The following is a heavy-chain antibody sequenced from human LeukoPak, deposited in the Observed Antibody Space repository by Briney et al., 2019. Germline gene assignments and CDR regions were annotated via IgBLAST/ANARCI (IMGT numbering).Heavy chain of an antibody. D-gene: IGHD1-14*01. J-gene: IGHJ4*02. CDR1: GYTFTGYY. V-gene: IGHV1-2*02. CDR3: AREGALFSLGIIEPPDY. CDR2: INPNSGGT. Sequence: ASVKVSCKASGYTFTGYYMHWVRQAPGQGLEWMGWINPNSGGTNYAQKFQGRVTMTRDTSISTAYMELSRLRSDDTAVYYCAREGALFSLGIIEPPDYWGQGPLVTVSS.